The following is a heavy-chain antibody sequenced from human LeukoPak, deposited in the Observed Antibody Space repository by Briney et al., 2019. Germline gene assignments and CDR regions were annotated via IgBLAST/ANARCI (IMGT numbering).Heavy chain of an antibody. CDR1: GFTFSSYA. CDR3: ATETIGRHYDY. CDR2: ISGSGGST. Sequence: QPGGSLRLSCAASGFTFSSYAMSWVRQAPGKGLEWVSAISGSGGSTYYADSVKGRFTISRDNAKNSMYLQMDSLRDEDTAVYYCATETIGRHYDYWGQGTLLTVSS. J-gene: IGHJ4*02. D-gene: IGHD1-14*01. V-gene: IGHV3-23*01.